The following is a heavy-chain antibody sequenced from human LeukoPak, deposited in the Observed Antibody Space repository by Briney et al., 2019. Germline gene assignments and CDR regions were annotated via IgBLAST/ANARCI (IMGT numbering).Heavy chain of an antibody. D-gene: IGHD6-13*01. CDR1: GFTFSSYA. V-gene: IGHV3-23*01. Sequence: GGSLRLSCAASGFTFSSYALSWVRQAPGKGLEWVSAISGRGGSTYYADSVKGRFTISRDNSKNTLYLQMNSLRAEDTAVYYCAKTPPGIAAAGSFDYWGQGTLVTVSS. CDR2: ISGRGGST. CDR3: AKTPPGIAAAGSFDY. J-gene: IGHJ4*02.